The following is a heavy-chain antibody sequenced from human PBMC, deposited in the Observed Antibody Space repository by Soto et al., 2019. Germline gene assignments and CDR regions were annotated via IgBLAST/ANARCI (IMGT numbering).Heavy chain of an antibody. D-gene: IGHD3-9*01. J-gene: IGHJ3*02. CDR3: ARGGDILTGPDAFDI. V-gene: IGHV3-48*01. Sequence: EVQLVESGGGLVQPGGSLRLSCAASGFTFSSYSMNWVRQAPGKGLEWVSYIRSSSSTIYYADSVKGRFTISRDNAKNSLYLQMNGLRAEDTAVYYCARGGDILTGPDAFDIWGQGTMVTVSS. CDR2: IRSSSSTI. CDR1: GFTFSSYS.